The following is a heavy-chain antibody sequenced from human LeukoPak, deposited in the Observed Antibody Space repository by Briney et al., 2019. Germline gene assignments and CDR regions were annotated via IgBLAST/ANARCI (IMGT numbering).Heavy chain of an antibody. CDR2: ISSSGSTI. J-gene: IGHJ4*02. V-gene: IGHV3-48*03. Sequence: PGGSLRLSCAASGFTFSSYEMNWVRQAPGKGLEWVSDISSSGSTIYYADSVKGRFPISRDNDKNSMYLQMNSLRAEDTAVYYCARGPYYYGSGSYQYWGQGTLVTVSS. CDR3: ARGPYYYGSGSYQY. D-gene: IGHD3-10*01. CDR1: GFTFSSYE.